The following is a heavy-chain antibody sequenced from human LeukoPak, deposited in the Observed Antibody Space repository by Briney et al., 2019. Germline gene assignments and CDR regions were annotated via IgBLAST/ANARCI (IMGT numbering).Heavy chain of an antibody. CDR2: TYYRSRWYN. CDR1: VVSVSSNSAA. CDR3: ASDHGGGNLKGDYFDY. V-gene: IGHV6-1*01. Sequence: SQTLSLTCAISVVSVSSNSAAWNWIRQSPSRGLEWLGRTYYRSRWYNDYAVSVQTRITINRDTSKNQFSLHLSSVTPEDSAVYYCASDHGGGNLKGDYFDYWGQGTPVTVSA. D-gene: IGHD4-23*01. J-gene: IGHJ4*02.